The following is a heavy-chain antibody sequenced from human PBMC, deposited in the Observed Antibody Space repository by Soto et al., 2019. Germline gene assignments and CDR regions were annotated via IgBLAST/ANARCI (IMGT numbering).Heavy chain of an antibody. J-gene: IGHJ5*02. CDR3: ARTYYDFWSGYPYNWFDP. V-gene: IGHV4-39*01. Sequence: PSETLSLTCTVSGGSISSSSYYWGWIRQPPGKGLEWIGSIYYSGSTYYNPSLKSRVTVSVDTSKNQFSLKLSSVTAADTAVYYCARTYYDFWSGYPYNWFDPWGQGTLVTVSS. CDR2: IYYSGST. CDR1: GGSISSSSYY. D-gene: IGHD3-3*01.